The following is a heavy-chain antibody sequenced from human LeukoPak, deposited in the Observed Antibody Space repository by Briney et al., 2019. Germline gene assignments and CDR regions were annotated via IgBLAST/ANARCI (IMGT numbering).Heavy chain of an antibody. CDR1: GYTFTSYD. J-gene: IGHJ4*02. CDR2: MNPNSGNT. D-gene: IGHD6-19*01. V-gene: IGHV1-18*01. Sequence: ASVKVSCKASGYTFTSYDINWVRQATGQGLEWMGWMNPNSGNTNYAQKLQGRVTMTTDTSTSTAYMELRSLRSDDTAVYYCARDGSYSSGWLERWGQGTLVTVSS. CDR3: ARDGSYSSGWLER.